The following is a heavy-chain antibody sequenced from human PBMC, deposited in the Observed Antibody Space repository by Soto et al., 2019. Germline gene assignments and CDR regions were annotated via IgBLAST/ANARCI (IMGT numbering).Heavy chain of an antibody. CDR2: INPSGGST. Sequence: ASVKVSCKASGYTFTSYYMHWVRQAPGQGLEWMGIINPSGGSTSYAQKFQGRVTMTRDTSTSTVYMELSSLRSEDTAVYYCARVNHYYDSSGPLGYWGQGTLVTVSS. CDR3: ARVNHYYDSSGPLGY. D-gene: IGHD3-22*01. CDR1: GYTFTSYY. V-gene: IGHV1-46*03. J-gene: IGHJ4*02.